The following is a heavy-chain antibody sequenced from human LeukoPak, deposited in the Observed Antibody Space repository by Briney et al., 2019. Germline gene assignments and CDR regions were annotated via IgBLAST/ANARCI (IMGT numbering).Heavy chain of an antibody. Sequence: PGGSLRLSCAASGFTFSSYDMHWVRHATGKGLEWVSAIGPAGDPYYPASLKGRFTISRENAKNSLSLQMNSLRAGTAAVYYCARAPYGDYGLDVWGKGTTVTVSS. CDR1: GFTFSSYD. D-gene: IGHD4-17*01. J-gene: IGHJ6*04. V-gene: IGHV3-13*05. CDR2: IGPAGDP. CDR3: ARAPYGDYGLDV.